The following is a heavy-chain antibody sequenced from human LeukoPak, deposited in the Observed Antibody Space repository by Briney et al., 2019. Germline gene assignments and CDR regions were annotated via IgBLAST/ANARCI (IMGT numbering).Heavy chain of an antibody. D-gene: IGHD6-19*01. CDR1: GGSISSYF. V-gene: IGHV4-59*01. CDR2: IYYSGRT. J-gene: IGHJ4*02. CDR3: ARDRGSSGWYGEGYFDY. Sequence: SERHSLTCTVSGGSISSYFWSWIRQPPGKGLEWIGHIYYSGRTNYSPSLKSRVTISVDTSKNQFSLILSSVTAADTAVYYCARDRGSSGWYGEGYFDYWGQRILVT.